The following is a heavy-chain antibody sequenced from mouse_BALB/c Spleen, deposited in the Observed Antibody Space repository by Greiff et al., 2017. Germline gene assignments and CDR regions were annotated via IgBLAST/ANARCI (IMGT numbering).Heavy chain of an antibody. J-gene: IGHJ2*01. D-gene: IGHD1-1*01. CDR2: IYPYNGGT. Sequence: VQLQQSGPELVKPGASVKISCKASGYTFTDYNMHWVKQSHGKSLEWIGYIYPYNGGTGYNQKFKSKATLTVDNSSSTAYMELRSLTSEDSAVYYCARGEGSSYYYFDYWGQGTTLTVSA. V-gene: IGHV1S29*02. CDR1: GYTFTDYN. CDR3: ARGEGSSYYYFDY.